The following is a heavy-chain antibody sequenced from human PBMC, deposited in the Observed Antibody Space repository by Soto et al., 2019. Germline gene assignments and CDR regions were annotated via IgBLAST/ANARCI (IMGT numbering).Heavy chain of an antibody. CDR1: GFTFSSYA. Sequence: PGGSLRLSCAASGFTFSSYAMSWVRQAPGKGLEWVSAISGSGGSTYYADSVKGRFTISRDNSKNTLYLQMNSLRAEDTAVYYCAKDMGPPLNSGYDSHYFDYWGQGTLVTVSS. D-gene: IGHD5-12*01. J-gene: IGHJ4*02. V-gene: IGHV3-23*01. CDR2: ISGSGGST. CDR3: AKDMGPPLNSGYDSHYFDY.